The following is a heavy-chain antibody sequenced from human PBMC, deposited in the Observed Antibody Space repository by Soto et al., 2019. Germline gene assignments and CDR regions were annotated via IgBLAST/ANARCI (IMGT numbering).Heavy chain of an antibody. V-gene: IGHV1-18*01. CDR3: ARGRYGDY. CDR1: GYAFTTYG. D-gene: IGHD1-1*01. CDR2: NWAHNGNT. Sequence: QVHLVQSGAEGKKPGASVKVSCKGSGYAFTTYGITWVRQAPGQGLEGMGWNWAHNGNTNYAQKLQGRVTVTRDTSTSTAYMELRSMKSDGTAVYYCARGRYGDYWGQGALVTVSS. J-gene: IGHJ4*02.